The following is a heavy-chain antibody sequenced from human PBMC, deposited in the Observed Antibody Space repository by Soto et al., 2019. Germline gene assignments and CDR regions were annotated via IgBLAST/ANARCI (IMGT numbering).Heavy chain of an antibody. D-gene: IGHD5-18*01. Sequence: PSETLSLTCCVSGGSIRSYYWSWIRQPPGKGLDWIGYISHSGSTDYNPSLNSRVAISVDTSKNEFSLRLSSMTAADTAVYYCARVRKEQVGGYNYYGMDVWVQGTTVTVSS. J-gene: IGHJ6*02. V-gene: IGHV4-59*01. CDR1: GGSIRSYY. CDR2: ISHSGST. CDR3: ARVRKEQVGGYNYYGMDV.